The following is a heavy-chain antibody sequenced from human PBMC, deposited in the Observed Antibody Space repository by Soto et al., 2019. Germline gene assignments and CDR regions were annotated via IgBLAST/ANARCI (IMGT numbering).Heavy chain of an antibody. CDR3: ARASVDGLRFLEWLSHFDY. D-gene: IGHD3-3*01. J-gene: IGHJ4*02. V-gene: IGHV3-48*02. CDR1: GFTFSSYS. Sequence: GGSLRLSCAASGFTFSSYSMNWVRQAPGKGLEWVSYISSSSSTIYYADSVKGRFTISRDNAKNSLYLQMNSLRDEDTAVYYCARASVDGLRFLEWLSHFDYWGQGTLVTVSS. CDR2: ISSSSSTI.